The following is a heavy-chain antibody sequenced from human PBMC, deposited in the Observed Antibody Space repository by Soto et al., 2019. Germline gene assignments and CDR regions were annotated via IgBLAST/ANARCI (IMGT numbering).Heavy chain of an antibody. J-gene: IGHJ6*02. CDR3: ARETTVTGLYYYYYGMDV. CDR2: ISSSGSTI. D-gene: IGHD4-17*01. Sequence: GGSLRLSCAASGFTFSDYYMSWIRQAPGKGLEWVSYISSSGSTIYYADSVKGRFTISRDNAKNSLYLQMSSLRAEDTAVYYCARETTVTGLYYYYYGMDVWGQGTTVTVS. CDR1: GFTFSDYY. V-gene: IGHV3-11*01.